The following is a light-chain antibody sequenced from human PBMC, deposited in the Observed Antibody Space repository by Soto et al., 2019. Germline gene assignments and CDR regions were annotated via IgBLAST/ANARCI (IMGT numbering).Light chain of an antibody. J-gene: IGKJ1*01. Sequence: EIVMTQSPATLSVSPGERAILSCRASQSVTSNLAWYQQKPGQAPRLLIYTTSTSAPRIPARFSGSGSQTEFTLTISSLQSEDFAVYYCQQYHKWPLTFGQGTKVEIK. V-gene: IGKV3-15*01. CDR1: QSVTSN. CDR2: TTS. CDR3: QQYHKWPLT.